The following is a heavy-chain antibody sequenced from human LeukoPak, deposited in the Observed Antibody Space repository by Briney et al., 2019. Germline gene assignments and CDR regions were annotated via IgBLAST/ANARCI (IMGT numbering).Heavy chain of an antibody. V-gene: IGHV1-69*13. D-gene: IGHD2-21*02. J-gene: IGHJ4*02. CDR3: ARYCQGVSYFDY. CDR2: IIPIFGTA. CDR1: GGTFTSYA. Sequence: VASVKVSCKASGGTFTSYAISWVRQAPGQGLEWMGGIIPIFGTANYAQKFQGRVTITADESTSTAYMELSSLRSEDTAEYYCARYCQGVSYFDYWGQGTLVTVSS.